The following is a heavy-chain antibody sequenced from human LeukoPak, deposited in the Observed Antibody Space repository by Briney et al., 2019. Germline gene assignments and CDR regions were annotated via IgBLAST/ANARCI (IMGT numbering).Heavy chain of an antibody. J-gene: IGHJ3*02. CDR1: GFTFSSYW. Sequence: GGSLRLSCAASGFTFSSYWMHWVRQVPGKGLVWVSRINSDGSSTSYADSVKGRFTISRDNAENTLYVRMNSLRAEDTAVYYCSTGSGHAFDIWGRGTMVTVSS. CDR3: STGSGHAFDI. V-gene: IGHV3-74*01. D-gene: IGHD3-10*01. CDR2: INSDGSST.